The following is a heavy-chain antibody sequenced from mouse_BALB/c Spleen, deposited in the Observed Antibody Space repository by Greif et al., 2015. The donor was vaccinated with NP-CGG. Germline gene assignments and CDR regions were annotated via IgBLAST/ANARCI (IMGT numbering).Heavy chain of an antibody. CDR2: ISDGGSYT. D-gene: IGHD4-1*01. J-gene: IGHJ1*01. CDR1: GFTFSDYY. Sequence: EVMLVESGGGLVKPGGSLKLSCAASGFTFSDYYMYWVRQTPEKRLEWVATISDGGSYTYYPDSVKGRFTISRDNAKNNLYLQMSSLKSEDTAMYYCARGLSELGWYFDVWGAGTTVTVSS. CDR3: ARGLSELGWYFDV. V-gene: IGHV5-4*02.